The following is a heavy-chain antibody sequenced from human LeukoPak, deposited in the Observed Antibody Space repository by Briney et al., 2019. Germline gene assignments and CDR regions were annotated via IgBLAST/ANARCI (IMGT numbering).Heavy chain of an antibody. Sequence: GGSLRLSCAASGFTFDDYAMHWVRQAPGKGLEWVSGISWNSGSIGYADSVKGRFTISRDNAKNTLYLQMNSLGAEDTAVYYCARSHIAAAGTPGYWGQGTLVTVSS. CDR3: ARSHIAAAGTPGY. V-gene: IGHV3-9*01. CDR1: GFTFDDYA. D-gene: IGHD6-13*01. J-gene: IGHJ4*02. CDR2: ISWNSGSI.